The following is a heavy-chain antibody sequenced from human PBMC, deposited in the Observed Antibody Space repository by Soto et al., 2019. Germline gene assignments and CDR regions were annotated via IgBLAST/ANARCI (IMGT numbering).Heavy chain of an antibody. CDR1: GGSISSDGNY. D-gene: IGHD3-10*01. V-gene: IGHV4-31*03. Sequence: QVQLQESGPGLVKSSQTLSLTCTVSGGSISSDGNYWSWFRQHPGKGLEWIGYIYYSGSTYYNPSLKSRVTISVDTSKNQFSLKLNSVTAADTAVYYCARARMVRGIIYYYGMDVWGQGTTVTVSS. CDR3: ARARMVRGIIYYYGMDV. J-gene: IGHJ6*02. CDR2: IYYSGST.